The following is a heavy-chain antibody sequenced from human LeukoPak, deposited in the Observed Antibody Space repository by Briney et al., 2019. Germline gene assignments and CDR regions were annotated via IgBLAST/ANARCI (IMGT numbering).Heavy chain of an antibody. CDR2: ISGSGGST. V-gene: IGHV3-23*01. CDR1: GFTFSSYA. D-gene: IGHD3-22*01. CDR3: AKPQDYYDSSGYYSLDY. Sequence: GGSLRLSCAASGFTFSSYAMSWVRQAPGKGLEWVSAISGSGGSTYYADSAKGRFTISRDNSKNTLYLQMNSLRAEDTAVYYCAKPQDYYDSSGYYSLDYWGQGTLVTVSS. J-gene: IGHJ4*02.